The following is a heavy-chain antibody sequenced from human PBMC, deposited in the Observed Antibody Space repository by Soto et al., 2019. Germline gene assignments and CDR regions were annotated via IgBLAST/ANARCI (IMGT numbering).Heavy chain of an antibody. V-gene: IGHV3-30*18. CDR3: AKEELELPGY. D-gene: IGHD1-7*01. Sequence: PGGSLRLSCAASGFTFSSYGMHWVRQAPGKGLEWVAVISYDGSNKYYADSVKGRFTISRDNSKNTLYLQMNSLRAEDTAVYYCAKEELELPGYWGQGTLVTVSS. CDR2: ISYDGSNK. J-gene: IGHJ4*02. CDR1: GFTFSSYG.